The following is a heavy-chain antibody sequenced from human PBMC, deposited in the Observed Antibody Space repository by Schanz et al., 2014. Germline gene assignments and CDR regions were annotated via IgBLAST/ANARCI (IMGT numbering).Heavy chain of an antibody. CDR2: ISAGGTNT. J-gene: IGHJ4*02. CDR3: AKEGTVVSGSPRDY. V-gene: IGHV3-23*04. D-gene: IGHD3-10*01. Sequence: VQLVESGGDVVQPGRSLRLSCAASGFTFSRNAMTWVRQAPGKGLEWVSSISAGGTNTYYADSVKGRFTLSRDNSKNTLYLQMNSLIVEDTAVYYCAKEGTVVSGSPRDYWGRGTLVTVSS. CDR1: GFTFSRNA.